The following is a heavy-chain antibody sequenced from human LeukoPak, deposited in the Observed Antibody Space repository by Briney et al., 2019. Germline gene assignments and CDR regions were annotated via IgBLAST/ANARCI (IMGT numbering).Heavy chain of an antibody. CDR1: GGSISSYY. V-gene: IGHV4-59*12. J-gene: IGHJ3*02. Sequence: SETLSLTCSVSGGSISSYYWSWIRQPPGKGLEWIGYIYHSGSTNYNPSLKSRVTISVDTSKNQFSLKLSSVTAADTAVYYCARGDRAFDIWGQGTTVTVSS. CDR3: ARGDRAFDI. D-gene: IGHD1-14*01. CDR2: IYHSGST.